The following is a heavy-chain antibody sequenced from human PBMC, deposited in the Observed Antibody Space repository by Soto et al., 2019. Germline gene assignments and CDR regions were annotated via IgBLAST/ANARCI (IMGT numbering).Heavy chain of an antibody. CDR2: IYYSGST. Sequence: PSETLSLTCTVSGGSISSGGYYWSWIRQHPGKGLEWIGYIYYSGSTYYNPSLKSRVTISVDTSKNQFSLKLSSVTAADTAVYYCARVRGRGYDCDYWGQGTLVTVSS. D-gene: IGHD5-12*01. J-gene: IGHJ4*02. V-gene: IGHV4-31*03. CDR1: GGSISSGGYY. CDR3: ARVRGRGYDCDY.